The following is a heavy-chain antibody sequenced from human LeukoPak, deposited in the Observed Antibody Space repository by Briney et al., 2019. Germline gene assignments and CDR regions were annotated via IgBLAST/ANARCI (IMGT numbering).Heavy chain of an antibody. D-gene: IGHD5-18*01. CDR1: GYTFASYG. CDR2: ISGHTGNT. Sequence: ASVKVSCKASGYTFASYGITWVRQAPGQGLGWMGWISGHTGNTNYVQNLQGRVTMTTDTSTSTAYMELRSLRPDDTAVYYCVRGSADTPMAPIFYWGQGTLVTVSS. J-gene: IGHJ4*02. CDR3: VRGSADTPMAPIFY. V-gene: IGHV1-18*01.